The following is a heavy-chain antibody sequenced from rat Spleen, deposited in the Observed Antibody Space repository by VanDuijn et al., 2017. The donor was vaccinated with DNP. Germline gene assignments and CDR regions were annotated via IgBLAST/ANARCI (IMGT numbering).Heavy chain of an antibody. D-gene: IGHD1-11*01. J-gene: IGHJ1*01. CDR3: GTPTAPGLFWSFDF. CDR2: IIYDGSRT. Sequence: EVKLVESGGGLVQPGRSLKLSCAASGFNFNDYWMGWVRQAPKKGLEWVTTIIYDGSRTYYRASVKGRFTISRETAKSTLYLKMDSLRSEDTATYYCGTPTAPGLFWSFDFWGPGTMVTVSS. V-gene: IGHV5S10*01. CDR1: GFNFNDYW.